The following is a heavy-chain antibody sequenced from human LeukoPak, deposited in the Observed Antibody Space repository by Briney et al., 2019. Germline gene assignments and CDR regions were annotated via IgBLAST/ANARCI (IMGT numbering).Heavy chain of an antibody. V-gene: IGHV3-30*04. J-gene: IGHJ6*03. CDR1: GFTFSSYA. D-gene: IGHD1-26*01. Sequence: GGSLRLSCAASGFTFSSYAMHWVRQAPGKGLEWVAVISYDGSNKYYADSVKGRFTISRDNSKNTLYLQMNSLRAEDTAVYYCARDPYSGSYGNDYYYYMDVWGKGTTVTISS. CDR3: ARDPYSGSYGNDYYYYMDV. CDR2: ISYDGSNK.